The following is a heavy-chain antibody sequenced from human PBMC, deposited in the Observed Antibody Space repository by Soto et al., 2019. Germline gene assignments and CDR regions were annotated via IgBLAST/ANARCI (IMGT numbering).Heavy chain of an antibody. D-gene: IGHD3-16*02. Sequence: SETLSLTCGVYGGSFSGYDWSWIRQPPGKGLEWIGEINHSGSTNYNPSLKSRVTISVDTSKNQFSLKLSSVTAADTAVYYCAREPVFTGENELTLYYFDYWGQGTLVTVSS. CDR2: INHSGST. CDR1: GGSFSGYD. CDR3: AREPVFTGENELTLYYFDY. V-gene: IGHV4-34*01. J-gene: IGHJ4*02.